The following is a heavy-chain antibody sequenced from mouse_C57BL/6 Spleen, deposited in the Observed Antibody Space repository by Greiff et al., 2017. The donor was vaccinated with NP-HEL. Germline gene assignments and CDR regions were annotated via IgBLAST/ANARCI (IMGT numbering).Heavy chain of an antibody. CDR1: GYTFTDYY. CDR3: ARESYYYGSSYELAY. CDR2: IYPGSGNT. Sequence: QVQLQQSGAELVRPGASVKLSCKASGYTFTDYYINWVKQRPGQGLEWIARIYPGSGNTYYNEKFKGKATLTAEKSSSTAYMQLSSLTSEDSAVYFCARESYYYGSSYELAYWGQGTLVTVSA. V-gene: IGHV1-76*01. D-gene: IGHD1-1*01. J-gene: IGHJ3*01.